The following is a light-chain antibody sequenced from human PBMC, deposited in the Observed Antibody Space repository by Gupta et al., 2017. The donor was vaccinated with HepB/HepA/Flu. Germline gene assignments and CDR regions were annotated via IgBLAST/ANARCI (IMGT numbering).Light chain of an antibody. CDR1: QSVSSY. V-gene: IGKV3-11*01. CDR3: QQRSNWLT. J-gene: IGKJ4*01. Sequence: EIVFTQSPATLSLSPGERATLSCRASQSVSSYLAWYQQKPGQAPRLLIYDASNRATGIPGRFSGSGSGTDFTLTSSSLEPEDFAVYYCQQRSNWLTFGGGTKVEIK. CDR2: DAS.